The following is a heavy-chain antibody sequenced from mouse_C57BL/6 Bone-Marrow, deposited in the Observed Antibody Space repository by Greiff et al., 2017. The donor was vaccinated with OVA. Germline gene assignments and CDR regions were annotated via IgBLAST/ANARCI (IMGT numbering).Heavy chain of an antibody. J-gene: IGHJ2*01. CDR3: ARDYYYGSSWDY. CDR2: IYPGSGNT. D-gene: IGHD1-1*01. V-gene: IGHV1-76*01. Sequence: VQLQQSGAELVRPGASVKLSCKASGYTFTDYYINWVKQRPGQGLEWIARIYPGSGNTYYNEKFKGKATLTAEKSSSTAYMQLSSLTSEDSAVYFCARDYYYGSSWDYWGQGTTLTVSS. CDR1: GYTFTDYY.